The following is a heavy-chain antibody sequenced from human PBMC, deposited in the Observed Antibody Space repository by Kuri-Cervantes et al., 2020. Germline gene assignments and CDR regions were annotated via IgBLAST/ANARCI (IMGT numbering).Heavy chain of an antibody. CDR3: ARGPSYIHYDYIWGSYRQRAFDI. D-gene: IGHD3-16*02. CDR1: GFTFSSYS. V-gene: IGHV3-21*01. CDR2: ISSSSSYI. J-gene: IGHJ3*02. Sequence: GGSLRLSCAASGFTFSSYSMNWVRQAPGKGLEWVSSISSSSSYIYYADSVKGRFTISRDNAKNSLYLQMNSLRAEDTAVYYCARGPSYIHYDYIWGSYRQRAFDIWGQGTMVTVSS.